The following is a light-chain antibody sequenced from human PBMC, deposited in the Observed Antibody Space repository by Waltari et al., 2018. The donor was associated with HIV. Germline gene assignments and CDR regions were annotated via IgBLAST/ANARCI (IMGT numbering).Light chain of an antibody. J-gene: IGLJ1*01. Sequence: QSALTQPASVSVSPGQSITISCTGTSSDVGGYNYVSWYQQHPGKAPKLMISEVSDRPSGVSNRFSGSKSANTASLTISGLQAEDEADYYCSSYTSTNTYVFGTGTKVTVL. CDR2: EVS. V-gene: IGLV2-14*01. CDR3: SSYTSTNTYV. CDR1: SSDVGGYNY.